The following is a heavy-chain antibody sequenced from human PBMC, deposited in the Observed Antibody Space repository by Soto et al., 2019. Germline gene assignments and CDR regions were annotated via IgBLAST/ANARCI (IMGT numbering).Heavy chain of an antibody. Sequence: QVQLQESGPGLVKPSQTLSLTCTVSGGSINSGGYCWSWIRQHPGKGLDWIGCISYGGSTSYNPSLKSRVTISVDTSKHQFSLKLTSVTSADTAVYYCSRGILVWGQGALITVSS. D-gene: IGHD5-18*01. J-gene: IGHJ4*02. CDR1: GGSINSGGYC. V-gene: IGHV4-31*03. CDR2: ISYGGST. CDR3: SRGILV.